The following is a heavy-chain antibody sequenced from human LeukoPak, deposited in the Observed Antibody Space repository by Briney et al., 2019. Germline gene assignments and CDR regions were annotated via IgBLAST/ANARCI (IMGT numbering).Heavy chain of an antibody. V-gene: IGHV5-51*01. CDR1: GCRFTSYW. D-gene: IGHD3-10*01. J-gene: IGHJ4*02. Sequence: GAALQISCKGSGCRFTSYWIGWVRQMPGKGLEGRGIIYTSESDTRYSEYLEGEGTISADKYSSTTYLEWRSRKGSDTAVYYCGVWFGELLDYWGQGTLVTVSS. CDR3: GVWFGELLDY. CDR2: IYTSESDT.